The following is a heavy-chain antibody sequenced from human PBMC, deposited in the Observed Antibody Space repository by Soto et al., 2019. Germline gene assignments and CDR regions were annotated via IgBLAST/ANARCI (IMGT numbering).Heavy chain of an antibody. V-gene: IGHV1-18*01. CDR3: ARGLTYGDFDF. Sequence: QIQLVQSGPEVKKTGASVKVSCKASGYTFTTFGINWVRQAPGQGLEWMGCITAYDGKIKYAQYFQGRVTMTIDTPTSTGYLELRGLRSDDTAVYFCARGLTYGDFDFWGQGTLVDVSS. J-gene: IGHJ4*02. CDR1: GYTFTTFG. D-gene: IGHD4-17*01. CDR2: ITAYDGKI.